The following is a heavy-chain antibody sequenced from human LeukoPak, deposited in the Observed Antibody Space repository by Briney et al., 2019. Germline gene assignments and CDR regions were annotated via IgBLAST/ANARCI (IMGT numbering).Heavy chain of an antibody. D-gene: IGHD2-15*01. CDR1: GGSFSGYY. J-gene: IGHJ4*02. CDR3: ARGRLYCSGGSCYPN. V-gene: IGHV4-34*01. Sequence: SETLSLTCAVYGGSFSGYYWSWIRQPPGKGLEWIGEINRSGSTNYNPSLKSRVTISVDTSKNQFSLKLSSVTAADTAVYYCARGRLYCSGGSCYPNWGQGTLVTVSS. CDR2: INRSGST.